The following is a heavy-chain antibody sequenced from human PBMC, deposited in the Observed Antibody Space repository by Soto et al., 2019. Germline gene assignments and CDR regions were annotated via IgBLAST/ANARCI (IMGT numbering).Heavy chain of an antibody. J-gene: IGHJ5*02. CDR2: ISVNGGTT. Sequence: PGGSLRLCCLASGFTVRNYAMGWVRQAPGKGLEWVSSISVNGGTTYYADSVKGRFTISRDNSKNTLYLQMNSLRVGDTAVYYCAKDDYGYWFDPWGQGALVTVSS. V-gene: IGHV3-23*01. CDR1: GFTVRNYA. CDR3: AKDDYGYWFDP. D-gene: IGHD4-17*01.